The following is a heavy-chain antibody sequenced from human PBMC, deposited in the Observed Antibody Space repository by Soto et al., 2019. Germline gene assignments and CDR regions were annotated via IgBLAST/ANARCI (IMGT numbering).Heavy chain of an antibody. Sequence: GGSLRLSCAASGFTLGSYWMTWVRQAPGKGLEWVANIEQDGSEKYYVDSVKGRFTISRDNAKNSLYLQMNSLRAEDTAIYYCAREIRGWELPLDYWGQGTLVTVSS. V-gene: IGHV3-7*01. CDR3: AREIRGWELPLDY. CDR2: IEQDGSEK. CDR1: GFTLGSYW. D-gene: IGHD1-26*01. J-gene: IGHJ4*02.